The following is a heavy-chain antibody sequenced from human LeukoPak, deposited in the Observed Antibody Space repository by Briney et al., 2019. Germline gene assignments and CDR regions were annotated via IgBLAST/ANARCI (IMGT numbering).Heavy chain of an antibody. CDR2: IYYSGST. J-gene: IGHJ2*01. V-gene: IGHV4-59*01. CDR3: ARVGYDSSGWGPYWYFDL. D-gene: IGHD3-22*01. Sequence: SETLSLTCTVSGGSISSYYWSWIRQPPGKGLEWIGYIYYSGSTNYNPSLKSRVTISVDTSKNQFSLKLSSVTAADTAVYYCARVGYDSSGWGPYWYFDLWGRGTLVTVSS. CDR1: GGSISSYY.